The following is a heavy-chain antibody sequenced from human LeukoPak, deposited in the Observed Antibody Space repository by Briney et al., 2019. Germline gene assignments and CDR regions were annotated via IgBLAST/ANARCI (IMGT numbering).Heavy chain of an antibody. Sequence: GGSLRLSCAASGFTFSSYAMHWVRQAPGKGLEWVAVISYDGSNKYYADSVKGRFTISRDNSKNTLYLQMNSLRAEDTAVYYCARDSRKFYGSYWFDPWGQGTLVTVSS. D-gene: IGHD3-10*01. CDR1: GFTFSSYA. V-gene: IGHV3-30-3*01. CDR3: ARDSRKFYGSYWFDP. CDR2: ISYDGSNK. J-gene: IGHJ5*02.